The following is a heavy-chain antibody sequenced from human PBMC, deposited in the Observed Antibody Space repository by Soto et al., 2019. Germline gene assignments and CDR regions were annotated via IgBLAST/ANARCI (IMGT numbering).Heavy chain of an antibody. CDR2: GFHNGNT. V-gene: IGHV4-4*02. D-gene: IGHD2-21*01. CDR3: AKAPNSNVVLVS. J-gene: IGHJ4*02. CDR1: GDSLSNDNW. Sequence: QVQLQESGPRLVKPSGTLSLTCAVSGDSLSNDNWWTWVRQAPGKGLEWIGEGFHNGNTNYKPSLQRSVNKSLDKSKNQFPLTMASFTGADTAIYYCAKAPNSNVVLVSRGQGTLVTVSS.